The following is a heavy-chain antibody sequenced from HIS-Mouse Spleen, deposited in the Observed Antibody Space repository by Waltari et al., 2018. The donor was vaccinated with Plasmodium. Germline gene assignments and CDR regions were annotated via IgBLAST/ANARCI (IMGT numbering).Heavy chain of an antibody. CDR1: GCPFSSYW. J-gene: IGHJ2*01. CDR3: ASSWYWYFDL. Sequence: EVTLVESGGGLVQHGGSLGPVWAASGCPFSSYWMSWVRQAPGKGLEWVANIKQDGSEKYYVDSVKGRFTISRDNAKNSLYLQMNSLRAEDTAVYYCASSWYWYFDLWGRGTLVTVSS. CDR2: IKQDGSEK. D-gene: IGHD6-13*01. V-gene: IGHV3-7*01.